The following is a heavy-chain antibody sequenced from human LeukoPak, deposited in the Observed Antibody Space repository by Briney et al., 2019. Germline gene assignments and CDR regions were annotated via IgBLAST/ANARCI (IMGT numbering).Heavy chain of an antibody. CDR1: GYSISSGYY. CDR2: IDHSGST. V-gene: IGHV4-38-2*02. CDR3: ARDSALAQAVMFDY. D-gene: IGHD3-16*01. Sequence: PSETLSLTCTVSGYSISSGYYWGWIRQPPGKGLEWTGSIDHSGSTYYNPSLKSRINISVDTSKNTLSLKLSSVTAADTAVYYFARDSALAQAVMFDYWGQGTLVTVSS. J-gene: IGHJ4*02.